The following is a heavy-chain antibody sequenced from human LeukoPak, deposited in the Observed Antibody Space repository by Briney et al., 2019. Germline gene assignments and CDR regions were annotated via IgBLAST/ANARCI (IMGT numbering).Heavy chain of an antibody. Sequence: SQTLSLTCAISGDSVSSNRASWTWIRQSPSRGLEWLGRTYYRSKWYNDYAVSLKSRISINPDTSKNQFSLQLNSVTPEDTGVYYCSRCDGASDFDYWGQGTLVTVSS. CDR1: GDSVSSNRAS. D-gene: IGHD5-24*01. J-gene: IGHJ4*02. CDR2: TYYRSKWYN. V-gene: IGHV6-1*01. CDR3: SRCDGASDFDY.